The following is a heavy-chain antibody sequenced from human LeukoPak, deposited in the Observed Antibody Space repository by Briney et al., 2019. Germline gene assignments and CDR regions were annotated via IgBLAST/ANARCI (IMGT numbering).Heavy chain of an antibody. CDR1: GGTFLSYA. CDR2: IIPIFGKA. Sequence: SVKVSCKASGGTFLSYAINWVRQAPGQGLEWMGGIIPIFGKATYAQNFQGRLTTTADESTSTAYMELSSLRSEDTAMFYCARSPTTVTTLDYWGQGTLVTVSS. V-gene: IGHV1-69*13. J-gene: IGHJ4*02. CDR3: ARSPTTVTTLDY. D-gene: IGHD4-11*01.